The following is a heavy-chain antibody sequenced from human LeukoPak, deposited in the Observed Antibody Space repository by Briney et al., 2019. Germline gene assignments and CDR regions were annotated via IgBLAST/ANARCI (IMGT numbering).Heavy chain of an antibody. CDR2: INHSGST. J-gene: IGHJ4*02. CDR3: VTGQWLVPVSY. D-gene: IGHD6-19*01. Sequence: SETLFLTCAVYGGSFSGYYWSWIRQPPGKGLEWIGEINHSGSTNYNPSLKSRVTISVDTSKNQFSLKLSSVTAADTAVYYCVTGQWLVPVSYWGQGTLVTVSS. V-gene: IGHV4-34*01. CDR1: GGSFSGYY.